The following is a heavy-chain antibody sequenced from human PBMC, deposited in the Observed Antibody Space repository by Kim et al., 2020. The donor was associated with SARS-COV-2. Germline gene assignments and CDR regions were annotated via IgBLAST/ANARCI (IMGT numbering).Heavy chain of an antibody. V-gene: IGHV3-30*04. D-gene: IGHD3-10*01. J-gene: IGHJ6*02. CDR3: ARARGGTMVRGVIISDYYYGMDV. CDR2: ISYDGSNK. CDR1: GFTFSSYA. Sequence: GGSLRLSCAASGFTFSSYAMHWVRQAPGKGLEWVAVISYDGSNKYYADSVKGRFTISRDNSKNTLYLQMNSLRAEDTAVYYCARARGGTMVRGVIISDYYYGMDVWGQGTTVTVSS.